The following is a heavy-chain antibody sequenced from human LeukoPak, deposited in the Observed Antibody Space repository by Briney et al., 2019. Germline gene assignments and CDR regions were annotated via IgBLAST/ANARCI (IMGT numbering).Heavy chain of an antibody. Sequence: SETLSLTCTVSGGSISSYYWSWIRQPPGKGLEWIGYIYYNGNTNYNPSLKSRVTISVDTSKNQFSLKLSSVTAADTAVYYCARQSIAAADPWGQGTLVTVSS. D-gene: IGHD6-13*01. V-gene: IGHV4-59*08. CDR1: GGSISSYY. CDR3: ARQSIAAADP. J-gene: IGHJ4*02. CDR2: IYYNGNT.